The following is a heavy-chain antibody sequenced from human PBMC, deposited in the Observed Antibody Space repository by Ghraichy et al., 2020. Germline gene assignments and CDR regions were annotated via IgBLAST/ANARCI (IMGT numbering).Heavy chain of an antibody. V-gene: IGHV3-11*03. D-gene: IGHD2-15*01. CDR2: ISSSSSYT. J-gene: IGHJ3*02. CDR1: GFTFSDYY. Sequence: GGSLRLSCAASGFTFSDYYMSWIRQAPGKGLEWVSYISSSSSYTNYADSVKGRFTISRDNAKNSLYLQMNSLRAEDTAVYYCARRPRWDCSGGSCPIDAFDIWGQGTMVTVSS. CDR3: ARRPRWDCSGGSCPIDAFDI.